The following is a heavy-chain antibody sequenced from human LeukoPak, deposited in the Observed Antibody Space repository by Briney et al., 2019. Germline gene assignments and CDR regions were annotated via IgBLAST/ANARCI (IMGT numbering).Heavy chain of an antibody. Sequence: PGGSLRLSCAASGFTFSSFSMHWVRQAPGKGLEWVSYISRGRPTIHYADSVRGRFTISRDNAKNSLYLQMNSLRDEDTAVYYCVRDPEALDYWGQGALVTVSS. V-gene: IGHV3-48*02. CDR2: ISRGRPTI. CDR1: GFTFSSFS. J-gene: IGHJ4*02. CDR3: VRDPEALDY.